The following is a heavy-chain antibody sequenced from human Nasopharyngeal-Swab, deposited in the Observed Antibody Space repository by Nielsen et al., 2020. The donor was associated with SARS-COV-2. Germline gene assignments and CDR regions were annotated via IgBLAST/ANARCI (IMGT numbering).Heavy chain of an antibody. CDR3: ARGDYYDSTFDY. V-gene: IGHV4-59*13. Sequence: SETLSLTCPVSGGSISSYYWSWIRQPPGKGLEWIGYIYYSGSTNYNPSLKSRVTISVDTSKNQFSLKLSSVTAADTAVYYCARGDYYDSTFDYWGQGTLVTVSS. D-gene: IGHD3-22*01. CDR1: GGSISSYY. CDR2: IYYSGST. J-gene: IGHJ4*02.